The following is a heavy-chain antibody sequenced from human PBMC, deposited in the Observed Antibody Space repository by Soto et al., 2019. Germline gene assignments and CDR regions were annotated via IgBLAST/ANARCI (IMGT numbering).Heavy chain of an antibody. V-gene: IGHV4-31*03. D-gene: IGHD4-17*01. CDR1: GGSISSGGYY. CDR3: ATSAHYGDYVFDY. J-gene: IGHJ4*02. CDR2: IYYSGST. Sequence: SETLSLTCTVSGGSISSGGYYWSWIRQHPGKGLEWIGYIYYSGSTYYNPSLKSRVTISVDTSKNQFSLKLSPVTAADTAVYYCATSAHYGDYVFDYWGQGTLVTVSS.